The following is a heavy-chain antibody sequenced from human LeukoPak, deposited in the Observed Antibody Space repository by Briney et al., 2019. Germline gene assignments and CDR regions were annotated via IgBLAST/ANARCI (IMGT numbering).Heavy chain of an antibody. CDR1: GLTLSSNY. CDR2: IYCGGST. CDR3: ARDGGWYKRGLDHYYYYMDV. D-gene: IGHD6-19*01. Sequence: GGSVSLLCAASGLTLSSNYMNWVRQAREKGLEGVSVIYCGGSTYDADSVKGRFTISRDNAKNSLYLQMNSLRVEDTALYYCARDGGWYKRGLDHYYYYMDVWGKGTTVIVSS. V-gene: IGHV3-66*01. J-gene: IGHJ6*03.